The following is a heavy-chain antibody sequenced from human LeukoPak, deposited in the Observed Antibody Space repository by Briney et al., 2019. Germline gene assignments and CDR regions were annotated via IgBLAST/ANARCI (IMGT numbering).Heavy chain of an antibody. CDR1: GFTFSSYG. J-gene: IGHJ4*02. D-gene: IGHD2-2*01. CDR2: ISYDGSNK. Sequence: GGSLRLSCAASGFTFSSYGMHWVRQAPGKGLEWVAVISYDGSNKYYADSVKGRFTISRDNARNSLYLQMNSLRAEDTAVYYCAREVTRYCSSTTCLIFDYWGQGTLVTVSS. V-gene: IGHV3-30*03. CDR3: AREVTRYCSSTTCLIFDY.